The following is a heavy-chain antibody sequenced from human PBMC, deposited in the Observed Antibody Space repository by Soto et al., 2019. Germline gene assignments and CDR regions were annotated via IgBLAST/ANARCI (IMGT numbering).Heavy chain of an antibody. CDR3: ARDCGDKDYYSYGMDV. Sequence: VGSLRLSCAASGFSFSDYYMSWIRQAPGKGLEWVSDISRGGNTIYYADSVKGRFTISRDNAKNSMYLQMNSLRAEDRAVYYCARDCGDKDYYSYGMDVWGQGTKVTVSS. V-gene: IGHV3-11*01. CDR2: ISRGGNTI. CDR1: GFSFSDYY. J-gene: IGHJ6*02. D-gene: IGHD4-17*01.